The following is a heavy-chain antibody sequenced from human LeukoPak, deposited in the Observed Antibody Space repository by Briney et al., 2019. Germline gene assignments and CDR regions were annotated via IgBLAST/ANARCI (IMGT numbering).Heavy chain of an antibody. D-gene: IGHD3-10*01. CDR1: GFTFSSYA. CDR2: IGGSGGST. CDR3: ASLWFRELFPFDY. J-gene: IGHJ4*02. V-gene: IGHV3-23*01. Sequence: PGGPLRLSCAASGFTFSSYAMSWVRQAPGKGLEWVSAIGGSGGSTYYADSVKGRFTISRDSSKNTLYLQMNSLRAEDTAVYYCASLWFRELFPFDYWGQGTLVTVSS.